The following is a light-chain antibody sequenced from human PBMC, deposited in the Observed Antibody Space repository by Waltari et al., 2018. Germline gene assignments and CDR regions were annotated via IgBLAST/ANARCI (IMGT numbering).Light chain of an antibody. Sequence: QSALTQPASVSGSPGQSITISCTGTSSDVGSYNLVSWYQQHPGKAPKLMIYEGSKRPSGVSNCFAGSKHCNTASLTISGLQAEDEADYYCCSYAGSSTHVVFGGGTKLTVL. CDR1: SSDVGSYNL. V-gene: IGLV2-23*01. J-gene: IGLJ2*01. CDR3: CSYAGSSTHVV. CDR2: EGS.